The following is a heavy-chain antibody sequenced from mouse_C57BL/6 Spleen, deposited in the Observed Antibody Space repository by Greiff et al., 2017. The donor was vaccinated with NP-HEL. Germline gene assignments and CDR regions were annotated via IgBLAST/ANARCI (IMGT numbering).Heavy chain of an antibody. D-gene: IGHD1-1*01. CDR1: GYTFTSYG. J-gene: IGHJ2*01. CDR2: IYPRSGNA. Sequence: VQLQESGAELARPGASVKLSCKASGYTFTSYGISWVKQRTGQGLEWIGEIYPRSGNAYYNEKFKGKATLTADKSSSTAYMELRSLTSEDSAVYFCARESFITTVVATGFDYWGQGTTLTVSS. V-gene: IGHV1-81*01. CDR3: ARESFITTVVATGFDY.